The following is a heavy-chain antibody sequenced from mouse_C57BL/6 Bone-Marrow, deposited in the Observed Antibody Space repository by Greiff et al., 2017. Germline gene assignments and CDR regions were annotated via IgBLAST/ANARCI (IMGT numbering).Heavy chain of an antibody. CDR1: GYAFSSYW. CDR3: ARGATVVASGYFDY. D-gene: IGHD1-1*01. J-gene: IGHJ2*01. Sequence: VQLQQSGAELVKPGASVKISCKASGYAFSSYWMNWVKQRPGKGLEWIGQIYPGDGDTNYNGKFKGKATLTADKYSSTAYMQLSSLTSEDSAVYFCARGATVVASGYFDYWGQGTTLTVSS. CDR2: IYPGDGDT. V-gene: IGHV1-80*01.